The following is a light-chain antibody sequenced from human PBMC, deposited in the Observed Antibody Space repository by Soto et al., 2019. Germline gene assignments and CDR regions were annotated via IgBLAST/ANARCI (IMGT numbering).Light chain of an antibody. CDR3: ETWDSDTRV. Sequence: QPVLTQSSSASASLGSSVKLTCTLSSGHSGYIIAWHQQQPGKAPRYLMKLEGSGSYNKGSGVPDRFSGSSFGADRYLTISNLQFEDEAEYYCETWDSDTRVFGGGTKLTVL. V-gene: IGLV4-60*02. CDR1: SGHSGYI. J-gene: IGLJ2*01. CDR2: LEGSGSY.